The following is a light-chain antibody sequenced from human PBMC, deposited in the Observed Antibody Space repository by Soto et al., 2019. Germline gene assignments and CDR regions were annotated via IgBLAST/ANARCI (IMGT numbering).Light chain of an antibody. CDR2: DAS. Sequence: EIVLPQSPGTLSLSPGARATLSCRASQSVSSSYLAWYQQKPGQAPRLLIYDASNRATGIPARFSGSGSGTDFTLTISSLEPEDFAVYYCQQRSNWPPVTFGQGTRLEI. V-gene: IGKV3-11*01. CDR3: QQRSNWPPVT. J-gene: IGKJ5*01. CDR1: QSVSSSY.